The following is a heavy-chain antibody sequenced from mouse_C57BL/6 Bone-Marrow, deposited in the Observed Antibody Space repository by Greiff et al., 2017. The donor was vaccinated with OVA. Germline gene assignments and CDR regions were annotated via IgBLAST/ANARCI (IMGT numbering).Heavy chain of an antibody. Sequence: EVKLVESGGGLVQSGRSLRLSCATSGFTFSDFYMEWVRHAPGKGLEWIAASRNKANDYKTEYSASVKGRFIVSRDTSQSILYLQMNALRAEDTAIYYCARDAGSSIFAYWGQGTLVTVSA. CDR2: SRNKANDYKT. CDR1: GFTFSDFY. CDR3: ARDAGSSIFAY. D-gene: IGHD1-1*01. V-gene: IGHV7-1*01. J-gene: IGHJ3*01.